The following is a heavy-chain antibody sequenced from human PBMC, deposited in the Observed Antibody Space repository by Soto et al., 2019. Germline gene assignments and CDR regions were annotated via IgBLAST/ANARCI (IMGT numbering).Heavy chain of an antibody. D-gene: IGHD6-6*01. V-gene: IGHV3-15*01. Sequence: GGSLRLSCAASGFTFSNYEMNWVRRVRQAPRKGLEWVGRIKSKTDGGTTDYAAPVKGRFTISRDDSKNTLYLQMNSLKTEDTAVYYCTADSSNWGQGTLVTVSS. CDR1: GFTFSNYEMNW. J-gene: IGHJ4*02. CDR3: TADSSN. CDR2: IKSKTDGGTT.